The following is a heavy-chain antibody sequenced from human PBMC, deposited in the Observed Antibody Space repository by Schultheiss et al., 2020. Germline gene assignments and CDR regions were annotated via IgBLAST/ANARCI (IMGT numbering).Heavy chain of an antibody. Sequence: GGSLRLSCAASGFTVSSNYMSWVRQAPGKGLEWVGFIRSKAYGGTTEYAASVKGRFTISRDDSKSIAYLQMNSLKTEDTAVYYCTRDSPWGYYDILTGSHWGQGTLVTVSS. V-gene: IGHV3-49*04. CDR3: TRDSPWGYYDILTGSH. J-gene: IGHJ4*02. D-gene: IGHD3-9*01. CDR2: IRSKAYGGTT. CDR1: GFTVSSNY.